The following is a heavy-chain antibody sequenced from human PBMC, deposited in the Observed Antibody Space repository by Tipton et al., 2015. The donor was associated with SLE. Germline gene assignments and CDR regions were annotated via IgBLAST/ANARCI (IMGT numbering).Heavy chain of an antibody. D-gene: IGHD2-21*01. CDR1: GFTFDDYN. CDR2: ISWDGGST. Sequence: GSLRLSCAASGFTFDDYNMHWVRQAPGKGLEWVSLISWDGGSTYYADSVKGRFTISRDNSKNSLYLQMNSLRTEDTALYYCAKGSDKGIAIPVDYWGQGTLVTVSS. CDR3: AKGSDKGIAIPVDY. V-gene: IGHV3-43*01. J-gene: IGHJ4*02.